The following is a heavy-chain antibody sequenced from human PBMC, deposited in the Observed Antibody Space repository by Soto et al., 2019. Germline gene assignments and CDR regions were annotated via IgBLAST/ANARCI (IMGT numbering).Heavy chain of an antibody. CDR1: VYSFTSYL. J-gene: IGHJ4*02. Sequence: XESLKISXEGSVYSFTSYLLVWVRQMPGKGLEWMGIIYPGDSDTRYSPSFQGQVTISADKSISTAYLQWSSLTDEDTAVYYCARDSGGSGYEFDDWGQGTLVTVSS. V-gene: IGHV5-51*01. D-gene: IGHD3-22*01. CDR3: ARDSGGSGYEFDD. CDR2: IYPGDSDT.